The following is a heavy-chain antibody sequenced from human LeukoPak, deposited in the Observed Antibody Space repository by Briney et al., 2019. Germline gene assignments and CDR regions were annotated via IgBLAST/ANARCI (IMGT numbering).Heavy chain of an antibody. Sequence: GGSLRLSCAASGFTFSSYSMNWVRQAPGKGLEWVSSISSGSSYIYYADSVKGRFTISRDNAKNSLYLQMNSLRAEDTAVYSCARDRLTGYDYSESCFDYWGQGTLVTVSS. V-gene: IGHV3-21*01. CDR2: ISSGSSYI. D-gene: IGHD5-12*01. J-gene: IGHJ4*02. CDR3: ARDRLTGYDYSESCFDY. CDR1: GFTFSSYS.